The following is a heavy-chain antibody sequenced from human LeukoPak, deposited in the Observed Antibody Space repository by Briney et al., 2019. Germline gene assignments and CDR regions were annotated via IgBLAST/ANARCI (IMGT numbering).Heavy chain of an antibody. D-gene: IGHD3-10*01. Sequence: PGGSLRLSCAASGFTVSSNYMSWVRQAPGKGLEWVSVIYSGGSTYYADSVKGRFTISRDNSKNTLYLQMNSLRAEDTAVYYCARTMVRGARRVYFDYWGQGTLVTVSS. J-gene: IGHJ4*02. V-gene: IGHV3-66*01. CDR2: IYSGGST. CDR1: GFTVSSNY. CDR3: ARTMVRGARRVYFDY.